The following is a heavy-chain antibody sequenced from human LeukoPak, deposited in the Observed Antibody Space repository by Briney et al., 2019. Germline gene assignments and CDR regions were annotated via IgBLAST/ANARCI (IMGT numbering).Heavy chain of an antibody. V-gene: IGHV4-31*11. D-gene: IGHD5/OR15-5a*01. CDR1: GFSVSSEYY. J-gene: IGHJ3*02. Sequence: SETLSLTCAVSGFSVSSEYYWVWIRQHPGKALEWSGYIYYSGTTYQNPSLKSRLVISVDTSKNQFSVNLSSVTAEDTAVYYCARPSVYGDAFDIWGQGTMVTVFS. CDR3: ARPSVYGDAFDI. CDR2: IYYSGTT.